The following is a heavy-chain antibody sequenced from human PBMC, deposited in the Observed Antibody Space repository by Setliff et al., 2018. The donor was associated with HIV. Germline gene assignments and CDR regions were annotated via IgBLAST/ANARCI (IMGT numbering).Heavy chain of an antibody. CDR2: ISVYNGKI. V-gene: IGHV1-18*01. CDR1: GYTFTNFG. D-gene: IGHD3-16*01. Sequence: ASVKVSCKASGYTFTNFGISWVRQAPGQGLEWMGWISVYNGKIDYAQKFQGRVTMTTETSTSTAHMELRSLRSDDTAVYYCARGKGVGGVIITGGLDVWGQGTTVTVS. CDR3: ARGKGVGGVIITGGLDV. J-gene: IGHJ6*02.